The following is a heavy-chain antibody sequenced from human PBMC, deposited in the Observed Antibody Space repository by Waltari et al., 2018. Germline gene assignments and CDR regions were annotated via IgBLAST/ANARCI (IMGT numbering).Heavy chain of an antibody. CDR2: SNQSSST. V-gene: IGHV4-34*01. J-gene: IGHJ4*02. D-gene: IGHD2-21*02. CDR1: GGSFSGYY. CDR3: ARGGYCGGDCYVDY. Sequence: QVQLQQWGAGLLKTSETLSLTCAVYGGSFSGYYWSWIRQPPGKGREGIGESNQSSSTDSHPALRSRGTIAVDASKNQFSLKQSYVTAADTAVYYCARGGYCGGDCYVDYWGQGTLVTVSS.